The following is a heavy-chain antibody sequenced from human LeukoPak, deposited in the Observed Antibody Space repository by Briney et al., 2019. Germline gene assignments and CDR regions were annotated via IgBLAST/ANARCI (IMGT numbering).Heavy chain of an antibody. Sequence: GGSLRLSCAASGYTFSSYWMTWVRQAPGKGLEWVASIKQDGSEKYYVDSVKGRFTISRDNSKNTLYLQMDSLRAEDTAVYYCARVGTGYYLDYWGQGTLVTVSS. J-gene: IGHJ4*02. D-gene: IGHD7-27*01. CDR3: ARVGTGYYLDY. V-gene: IGHV3-7*01. CDR1: GYTFSSYW. CDR2: IKQDGSEK.